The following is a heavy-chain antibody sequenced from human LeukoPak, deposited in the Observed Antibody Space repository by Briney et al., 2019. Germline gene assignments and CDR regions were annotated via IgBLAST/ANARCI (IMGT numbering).Heavy chain of an antibody. Sequence: GGSLRLSCAVSGFTFTDYWMNWVRQAPGKGLEWVASIRQDGGEKSYVDSVKGRFTISRDNTKSSLYLQINSLRAEDTAVYYCARAEWELRGWFDPWGQGTLVTVSS. D-gene: IGHD1-26*01. CDR1: GFTFTDYW. J-gene: IGHJ5*02. CDR2: IRQDGGEK. V-gene: IGHV3-7*01. CDR3: ARAEWELRGWFDP.